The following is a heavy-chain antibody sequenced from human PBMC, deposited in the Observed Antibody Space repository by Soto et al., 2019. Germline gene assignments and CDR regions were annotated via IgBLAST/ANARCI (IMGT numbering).Heavy chain of an antibody. D-gene: IGHD3-3*01. V-gene: IGHV3-11*01. CDR2: IATSGTKI. CDR1: GYTFSDYY. Sequence: QVQLVESGGDLVKPGGSLRLSCAASGYTFSDYYMSWIRQAPGKGLEWISYIATSGTKIYYADSVKGRFTITRENAKNSRYLEMNSLRDEDTVVYYCASHYDMWSGYLSPVDYWGQGTLVTVS. CDR3: ASHYDMWSGYLSPVDY. J-gene: IGHJ4*02.